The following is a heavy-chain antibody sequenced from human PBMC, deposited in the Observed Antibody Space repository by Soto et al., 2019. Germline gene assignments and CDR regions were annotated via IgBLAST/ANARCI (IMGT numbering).Heavy chain of an antibody. Sequence: EVQLVESGGGLVQPGGSLRLSCAASGFTVSSNYMSWVRQAPGKGLGWVSVIYSGGSAYYADSVKGRFTISRDNSKNTLYLQMNRLRAEDTAVYYCARHGYSYGGGYFDYWGQGTLVTVSS. V-gene: IGHV3-66*04. CDR3: ARHGYSYGGGYFDY. J-gene: IGHJ4*02. CDR2: IYSGGSA. D-gene: IGHD5-18*01. CDR1: GFTVSSNY.